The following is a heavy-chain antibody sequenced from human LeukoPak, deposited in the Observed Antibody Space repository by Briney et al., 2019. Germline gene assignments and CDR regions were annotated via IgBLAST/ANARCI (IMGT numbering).Heavy chain of an antibody. J-gene: IGHJ4*02. D-gene: IGHD3-9*01. CDR2: IYSGGST. CDR3: ARDGRYFDWLFAFDY. Sequence: GGSLRLSCAASGFTVSSNYMSWVRQAPGKGLEWVSVIYSGGSTYYADSVKGRFTSSRDNSKNTLYLQMNSLRAEDTAVHYCARDGRYFDWLFAFDYWGQGTLVTVSS. V-gene: IGHV3-66*01. CDR1: GFTVSSNY.